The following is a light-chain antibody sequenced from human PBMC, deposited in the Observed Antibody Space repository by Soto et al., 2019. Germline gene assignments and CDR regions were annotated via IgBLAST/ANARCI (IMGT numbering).Light chain of an antibody. CDR1: QSISNS. Sequence: DSQMTQSPSSLSASVGDRVTITCRASQSISNSLNWYQHKPGKAPKLLIYATSNLQSGVPSRFSGSGSGTDFTLTISSLQPEDFATYYCQQSYSTPRTFGQGTKVEIK. CDR3: QQSYSTPRT. CDR2: ATS. V-gene: IGKV1-39*01. J-gene: IGKJ1*01.